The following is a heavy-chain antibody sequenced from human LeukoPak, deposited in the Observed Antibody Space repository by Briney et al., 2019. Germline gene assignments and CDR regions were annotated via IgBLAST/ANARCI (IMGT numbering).Heavy chain of an antibody. CDR3: AKAPYYDFWSGYIDI. CDR2: ISGSGGST. J-gene: IGHJ3*02. D-gene: IGHD3-3*01. V-gene: IGHV3-23*01. CDR1: GFTFSSYA. Sequence: GGSLRLSCAASGFTFSSYAMSWVRQAPGKGLEWVSAISGSGGSTYYADSVKGRFTVSRDNSKNTLYLQMNSLRAEDTAVYYCAKAPYYDFWSGYIDIWGQGTMVTVSS.